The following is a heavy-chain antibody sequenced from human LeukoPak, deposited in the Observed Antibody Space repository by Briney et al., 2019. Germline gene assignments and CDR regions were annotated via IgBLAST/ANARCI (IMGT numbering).Heavy chain of an antibody. CDR2: ISAYNGNT. D-gene: IGHD5-18*01. CDR1: GYSFTSYW. V-gene: IGHV1-18*04. CDR3: AREGYSYGHVDY. Sequence: GESLKISCKGSGYSFTSYWIGWVRQAPGQGLEWMGWISAYNGNTNYAQKLQGRVTMTTDTSTSTAYMELRSLRSDDTAVYYCAREGYSYGHVDYWGQGTLVTVSS. J-gene: IGHJ4*02.